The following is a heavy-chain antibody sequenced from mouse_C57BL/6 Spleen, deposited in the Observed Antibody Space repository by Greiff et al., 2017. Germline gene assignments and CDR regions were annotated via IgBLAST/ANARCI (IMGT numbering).Heavy chain of an antibody. D-gene: IGHD2-5*01. V-gene: IGHV1-52*01. Sequence: QVHVKQPGAELVRPGSSVKLSCKASGYTFTSYWMHWVKQRPIQGLEWIGNIDPSDSETHYNQKFKDKATLTVDKSSSTAYIQLSSLTSEDSAVYYCAREAHSNPHFDYWGQGTTLTVSS. J-gene: IGHJ2*01. CDR2: IDPSDSET. CDR3: AREAHSNPHFDY. CDR1: GYTFTSYW.